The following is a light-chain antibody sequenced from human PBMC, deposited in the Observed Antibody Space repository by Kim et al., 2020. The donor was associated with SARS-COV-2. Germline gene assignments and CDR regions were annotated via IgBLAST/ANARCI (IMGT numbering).Light chain of an antibody. V-gene: IGKV3-20*01. Sequence: LSPRARATLSSRASKRINNTLSWYQQITGEPPTLLLYGASYRATGIADRFSGSGSGTDFTLTISRLEPEDFAVYYCQQYATSGRTFGQGTKVDIK. CDR2: GAS. CDR3: QQYATSGRT. J-gene: IGKJ1*01. CDR1: KRINNTL.